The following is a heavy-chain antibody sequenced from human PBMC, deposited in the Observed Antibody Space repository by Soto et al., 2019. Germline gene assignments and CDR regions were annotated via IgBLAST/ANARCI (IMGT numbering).Heavy chain of an antibody. CDR3: ARPLSLYDYHYGMAV. Sequence: QVQLVESGGGGVQPGRSLRVSCAASGFIFCAYAMHWVRQAPGKGLEWVAVVSYDGDNQYYAESVKGRFTISRDNSQNTLYLEMNSQRADDTAVDYCARPLSLYDYHYGMAVCGHGTTVTVSS. V-gene: IGHV3-30-3*01. CDR1: GFIFCAYA. CDR2: VSYDGDNQ. J-gene: IGHJ6*02.